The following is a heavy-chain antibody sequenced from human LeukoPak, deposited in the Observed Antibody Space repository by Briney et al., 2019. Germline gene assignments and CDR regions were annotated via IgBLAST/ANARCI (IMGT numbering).Heavy chain of an antibody. V-gene: IGHV3-15*01. CDR2: IKSKIDGGTT. CDR1: GFTFSNGW. J-gene: IGHJ4*02. Sequence: PGGSLRLSCAASGFTFSNGWMGWVRQAPGKGLEWLGRIKSKIDGGTTDYAAPVKGRFTISRDDSKNTLYLQMNSLKTDDTAVYYCATEYDSSGLFDYWGQGTLVTVSS. CDR3: ATEYDSSGLFDY. D-gene: IGHD3-22*01.